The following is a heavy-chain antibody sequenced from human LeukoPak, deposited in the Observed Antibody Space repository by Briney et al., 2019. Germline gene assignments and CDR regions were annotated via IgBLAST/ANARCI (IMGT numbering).Heavy chain of an antibody. V-gene: IGHV3-53*01. CDR1: GFTFSRYS. CDR2: NYSGDNT. Sequence: GGSLRLSCAASGFTFSRYSMNWVRQAPGKGLEWVSVNYSGDNTKYADSVKGRFTMSRDNSKNTVYLQMSSLRAEDTAVYYCARDRYSGSYYFDYWGQGTLVTVSS. D-gene: IGHD1-26*01. J-gene: IGHJ4*02. CDR3: ARDRYSGSYYFDY.